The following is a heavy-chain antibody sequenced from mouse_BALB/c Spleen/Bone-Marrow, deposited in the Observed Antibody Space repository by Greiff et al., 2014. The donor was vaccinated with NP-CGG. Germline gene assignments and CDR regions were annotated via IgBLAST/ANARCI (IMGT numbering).Heavy chain of an antibody. Sequence: VQLQQPGAELVKPGASVKLSCTASGFNIKDTYMHWVKQRPEQGQEWIGRIDPANGNTKYDPKFQGKATITADTSSNTAYLQLSSLTSEDTAVYYCAIYYGNYYAMDYWGQGTSVTVSS. V-gene: IGHV14-3*02. D-gene: IGHD2-1*01. CDR2: IDPANGNT. J-gene: IGHJ4*01. CDR1: GFNIKDTY. CDR3: AIYYGNYYAMDY.